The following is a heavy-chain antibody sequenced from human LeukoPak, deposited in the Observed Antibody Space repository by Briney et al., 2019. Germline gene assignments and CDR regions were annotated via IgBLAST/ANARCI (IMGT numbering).Heavy chain of an antibody. D-gene: IGHD3-10*01. CDR1: GFSFSSYA. Sequence: PGGSLRVSCAASGFSFSSYAMHWVRQAPGKGLEWVAVMSNDGRNEHYADSVKGRFTISRDNSKSTLYLQMNSLRGEDTAVYYCARDPYSLGSRINSDYWGQGTLVTVSS. V-gene: IGHV3-30*04. CDR2: MSNDGRNE. CDR3: ARDPYSLGSRINSDY. J-gene: IGHJ4*02.